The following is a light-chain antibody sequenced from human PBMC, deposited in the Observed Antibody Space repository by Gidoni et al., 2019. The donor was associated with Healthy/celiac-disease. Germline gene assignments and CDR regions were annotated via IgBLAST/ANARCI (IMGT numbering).Light chain of an antibody. Sequence: DIQMTQSPSTLSASVGVRVTITCRASQSISSWLAWYQQQPGKAPKLLIYKASSLESGVPSRFSGSGSGTELTLTISSLQHDDFATYYCQQYNSYYPENTFGQGTKLEIK. CDR2: KAS. CDR1: QSISSW. CDR3: QQYNSYYPENT. J-gene: IGKJ2*01. V-gene: IGKV1-5*03.